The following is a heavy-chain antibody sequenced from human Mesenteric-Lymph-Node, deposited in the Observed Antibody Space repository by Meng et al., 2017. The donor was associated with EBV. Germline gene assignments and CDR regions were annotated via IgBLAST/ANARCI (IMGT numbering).Heavy chain of an antibody. Sequence: QVQLWQSGAEVKKPGASVKVSCKASGYSFTTSAIHWVRQAPGQRLEWMGWINAGNGNTKYSQNFPGRVTITRDTSASTAYMELSSLRSEDTAVYYCARETWLPSADPKYYFDYWDQGTLVTVSS. D-gene: IGHD2-2*01. V-gene: IGHV1-3*01. CDR3: ARETWLPSADPKYYFDY. CDR2: INAGNGNT. J-gene: IGHJ4*02. CDR1: GYSFTTSA.